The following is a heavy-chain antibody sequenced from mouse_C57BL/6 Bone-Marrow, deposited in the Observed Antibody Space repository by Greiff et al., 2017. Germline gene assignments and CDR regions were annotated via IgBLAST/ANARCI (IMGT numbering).Heavy chain of an antibody. CDR2: INYDGSST. CDR3: ARDSNFYWYFDV. V-gene: IGHV5-16*01. D-gene: IGHD4-1*01. Sequence: EVKLMESEGGLVQPGSSMKLSCPASGFTFSDSYMAWFRQVPEKGLEWVANINYDGSSTYYLDSLKSRFIISRDNAKNILYLQMSSLKSEDTATYDCARDSNFYWYFDVWGTGTTVTVSS. J-gene: IGHJ1*03. CDR1: GFTFSDSY.